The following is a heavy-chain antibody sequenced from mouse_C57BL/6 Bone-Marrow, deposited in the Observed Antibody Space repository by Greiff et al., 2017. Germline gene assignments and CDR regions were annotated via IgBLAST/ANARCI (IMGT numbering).Heavy chain of an antibody. D-gene: IGHD1-1*01. V-gene: IGHV1-82*01. CDR2: IYPGDGDT. Sequence: QVQLQQSGPELVKPGASVKISCKASGYAFSSSWMNWVKQRPGKGLEWIGRIYPGDGDTNYNGKFKGKATLTADKSSSTAYMQLSSLTSEESAVYFCARDGSSSWFAYWGQGTLVTVSA. J-gene: IGHJ3*01. CDR1: GYAFSSSW. CDR3: ARDGSSSWFAY.